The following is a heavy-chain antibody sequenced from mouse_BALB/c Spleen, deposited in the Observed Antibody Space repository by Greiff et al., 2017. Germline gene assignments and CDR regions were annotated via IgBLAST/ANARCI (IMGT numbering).Heavy chain of an antibody. V-gene: IGHV5-17*02. CDR3: AREYYGSRYWYLDD. CDR1: GFTFSSFG. D-gene: IGHD1-1*01. Sequence: DVQLVESGGGLVQPGGSRKLSCAASGFTFSSFGMHWVRQAPEKGLEWVAYISSGSSTIYYADTVKGRFTISRDNPKNTLFLQMTSLRSEDTAMYYYAREYYGSRYWYLDDWGAGTTVTVSS. J-gene: IGHJ1*01. CDR2: ISSGSSTI.